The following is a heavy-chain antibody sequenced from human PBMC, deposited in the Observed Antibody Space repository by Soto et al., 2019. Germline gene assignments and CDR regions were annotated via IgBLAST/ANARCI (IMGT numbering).Heavy chain of an antibody. CDR2: INPNSGVA. Sequence: VELVQSGAEVEKPGAAVRISCKTSGYTFTAYYIHWVRQAPGQGLEWMGWINPNSGVANYAQSFQGRVTMTRDTSISTVYMELTKMRSEDTTIYYCARQGSGSEYPQYFYYGMDVWGQGTTAAASS. CDR3: ARQGSGSEYPQYFYYGMDV. D-gene: IGHD5-12*01. V-gene: IGHV1-2*02. CDR1: GYTFTAYY. J-gene: IGHJ6*02.